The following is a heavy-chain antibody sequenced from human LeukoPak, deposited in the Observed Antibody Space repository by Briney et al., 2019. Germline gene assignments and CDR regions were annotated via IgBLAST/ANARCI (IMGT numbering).Heavy chain of an antibody. J-gene: IGHJ4*02. CDR3: ASFRIVVVPAAILSDY. CDR2: ISSSSSYI. V-gene: IGHV3-21*01. D-gene: IGHD2-2*02. CDR1: GFTFSSYS. Sequence: GGSLRLSCAASGFTFSSYSMNWVRQAPGKGLEWVSSISSSSSYICYADSVKGRFTISRDNAKNSLYLQMNSLRAEDTAVYYCASFRIVVVPAAILSDYWGQGTLVTVSS.